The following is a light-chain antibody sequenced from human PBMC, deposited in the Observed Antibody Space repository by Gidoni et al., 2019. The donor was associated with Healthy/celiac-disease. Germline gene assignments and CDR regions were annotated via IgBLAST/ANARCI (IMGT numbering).Light chain of an antibody. J-gene: IGLJ2*01. V-gene: IGLV2-14*01. CDR3: SSYTSSSTLVV. Sequence: QSAQHQPASGSGSPGQSITISCTGTSSDVGGYTYVSWYQQHPVNAPTLMIYEGSNRPSGVSNRFSGAKSGNTASLTISGLQAEDEADYFCSSYTSSSTLVVFGGGTKLTVL. CDR2: EGS. CDR1: SSDVGGYTY.